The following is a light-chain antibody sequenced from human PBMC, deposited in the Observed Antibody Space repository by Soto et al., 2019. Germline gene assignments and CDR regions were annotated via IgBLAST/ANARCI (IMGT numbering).Light chain of an antibody. CDR1: ENVSNNY. V-gene: IGKV3-20*01. J-gene: IGKJ2*01. Sequence: EVVLTQSPGTLSLSPGERATLSCRASENVSNNYLAWYQQKPGQAPRLLIFGSSDRAAGIPDRFSGSGSGTDFTLTISRLEPEDFVVYYCQQYGRSPPYTFGQGTKLEIK. CDR2: GSS. CDR3: QQYGRSPPYT.